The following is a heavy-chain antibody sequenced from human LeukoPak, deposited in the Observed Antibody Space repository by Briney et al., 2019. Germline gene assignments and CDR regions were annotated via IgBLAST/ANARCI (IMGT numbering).Heavy chain of an antibody. CDR2: ISGTGGST. V-gene: IGHV3-23*01. Sequence: GGSLRLSCAASGFAFTNYAMTWVRQAPGEGLEWVSTISGTGGSTYYAPSLMGRLTVSRDNSKNTLYPRLSSLRAGDTAVYYCAKVLDSSGYYPSDRWGQGTLVIVSS. CDR3: AKVLDSSGYYPSDR. D-gene: IGHD3-22*01. CDR1: GFAFTNYA. J-gene: IGHJ5*02.